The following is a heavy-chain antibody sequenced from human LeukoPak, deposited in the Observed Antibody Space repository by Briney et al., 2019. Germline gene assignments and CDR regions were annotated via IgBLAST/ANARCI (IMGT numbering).Heavy chain of an antibody. Sequence: SQTLSLTCTVSGGSISSYYWSWIRQPPGKGLEWIGYSYYSGSTNYNPSLKSRVTISVDTSKNQFSLKLSSVTAADTAVYYCARVSGYGDYGENWYYYYGMDVWGQGTTVTVSS. V-gene: IGHV4-59*01. CDR1: GGSISSYY. CDR2: SYYSGST. J-gene: IGHJ6*02. D-gene: IGHD4-17*01. CDR3: ARVSGYGDYGENWYYYYGMDV.